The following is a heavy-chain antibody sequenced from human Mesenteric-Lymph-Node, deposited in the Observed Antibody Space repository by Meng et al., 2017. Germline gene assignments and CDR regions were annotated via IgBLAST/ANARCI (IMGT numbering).Heavy chain of an antibody. CDR2: IKQDGSEK. J-gene: IGHJ4*02. Sequence: GESLKISCAASGFTFSSYWMSWVRQAPGKGLEWVANIKQDGSEKYYVDSVKGRFTISRDNAKNSLYLQMNSLRAEDTAVYYCARASIAAAWYWGQGTLVTVSS. CDR3: ARASIAAAWY. V-gene: IGHV3-7*01. D-gene: IGHD6-13*01. CDR1: GFTFSSYW.